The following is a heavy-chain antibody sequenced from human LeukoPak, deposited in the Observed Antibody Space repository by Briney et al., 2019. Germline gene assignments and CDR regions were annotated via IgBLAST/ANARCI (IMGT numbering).Heavy chain of an antibody. CDR3: ATDWFFTPDH. CDR1: ASTFSLSW. Sequence: GGSLRLSCTSSASTFSLSWMHWFRQAPGKGLMWVSRITHDGSATTYADSVKGRFIVSRDNARNTLYPQMNFLRVDDTAVYYCATDWFFTPDHWGQGAMVTVSS. CDR2: ITHDGSAT. J-gene: IGHJ4*02. V-gene: IGHV3-74*03. D-gene: IGHD3-10*01.